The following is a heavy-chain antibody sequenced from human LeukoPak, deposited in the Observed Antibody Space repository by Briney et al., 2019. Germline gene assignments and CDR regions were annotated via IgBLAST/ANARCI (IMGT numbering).Heavy chain of an antibody. CDR1: GGSISSGSYY. CDR3: ARRSNYGGNPAGAFDI. V-gene: IGHV4-61*02. CDR2: IYTSGST. Sequence: SETLSLTCTVSGGSISSGSYYWSWIRQPAGKGLEWIGRIYTSGSTNYNPSLKSRVTISVDTSKNQFSLKLSSVTAADTAVYYCARRSNYGGNPAGAFDIWGQGTMVTVSS. J-gene: IGHJ3*02. D-gene: IGHD4-23*01.